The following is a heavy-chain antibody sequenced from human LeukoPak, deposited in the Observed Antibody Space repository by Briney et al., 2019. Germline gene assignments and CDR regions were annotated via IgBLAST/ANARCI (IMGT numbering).Heavy chain of an antibody. CDR3: ARGTTYYDILTGYYPAFDI. CDR2: IIPIFGTA. D-gene: IGHD3-9*01. J-gene: IGHJ3*02. CDR1: GGTFSSYA. Sequence: GSSVKVSCKASGGTFSSYAISWVRQAPGQGLEWMGGIIPIFGTANYAQKFQGRVTITADESTSTACMELSSLRSEDTAVYYCARGTTYYDILTGYYPAFDIWGQGTMVTVSS. V-gene: IGHV1-69*01.